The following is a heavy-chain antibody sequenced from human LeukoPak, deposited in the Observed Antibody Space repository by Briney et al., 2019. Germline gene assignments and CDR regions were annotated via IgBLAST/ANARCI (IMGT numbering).Heavy chain of an antibody. CDR1: GFTFSSYA. Sequence: GGSLRLSCAASGFTFSSYAMSWVRQAPGKGLEWVSAISGSGGSTYYADSEKGRFTISRDNSKNTLYLQMNSLRAEDTAEYYCARGTYDFWSGYHYWGQGTLVTVSS. V-gene: IGHV3-23*01. D-gene: IGHD3-3*01. CDR2: ISGSGGST. CDR3: ARGTYDFWSGYHY. J-gene: IGHJ4*02.